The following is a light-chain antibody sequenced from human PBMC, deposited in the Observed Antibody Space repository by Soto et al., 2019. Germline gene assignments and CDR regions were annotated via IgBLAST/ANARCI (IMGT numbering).Light chain of an antibody. CDR2: GAS. J-gene: IGKJ1*01. V-gene: IGKV3-20*01. CDR1: QSVSSSY. Sequence: EIVLTQSPGTLSLSPGERATLSCRASQSVSSSYLAWYQQKPGQAPRLLIYGASSRATGVPDRFSGSGSGTAFPPTISRLEPEDLAVYYCLHYGNSPRTFGQGTKVEIK. CDR3: LHYGNSPRT.